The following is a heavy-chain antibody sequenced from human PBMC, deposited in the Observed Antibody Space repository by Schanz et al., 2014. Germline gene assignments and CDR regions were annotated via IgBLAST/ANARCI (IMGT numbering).Heavy chain of an antibody. D-gene: IGHD4-17*01. CDR1: GFTFSSYA. J-gene: IGHJ3*02. CDR2: ISASGGDT. V-gene: IGHV3-23*01. CDR3: ARKMKLGVYGGKGHDSLDI. Sequence: EVQLLESGGGLVEPGGSLRLSCAASGFTFSSYAMSWVRQAPGKGLEWLSVISASGGDTYYADSVKGRFTISRDDAKKSMYLQMNNLRAEDTAVYYCARKMKLGVYGGKGHDSLDIWGQGTMVTVSS.